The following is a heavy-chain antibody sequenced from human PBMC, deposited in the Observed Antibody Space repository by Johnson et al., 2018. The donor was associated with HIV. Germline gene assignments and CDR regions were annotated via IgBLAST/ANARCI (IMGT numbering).Heavy chain of an antibody. D-gene: IGHD5-24*01. CDR2: LSYAELYK. J-gene: IGHJ3*02. Sequence: QVQLVESGGGVVKPGRSLRLSCAASGFTFSSYAMHWVRQAPDQGLEWVAVLSYAELYKYYSDSVKVRFTIYRDNSKNTLYLQMHSLRAEDTAGYYCARDQVVEMATIIGDDAFDIWGQGTMVAVSS. CDR3: ARDQVVEMATIIGDDAFDI. V-gene: IGHV3-30*04. CDR1: GFTFSSYA.